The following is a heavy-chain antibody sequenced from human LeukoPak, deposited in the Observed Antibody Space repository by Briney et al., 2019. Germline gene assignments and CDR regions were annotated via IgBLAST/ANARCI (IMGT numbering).Heavy chain of an antibody. J-gene: IGHJ4*02. CDR2: INPSGGST. CDR1: GFTFTSYY. D-gene: IGHD3-10*01. Sequence: ASVKVSCKTSGFTFTSYYMHWVRQAPGQGLEWMGIINPSGGSTTYAQEFQGRVTMTRDTSTSTVYMELSSLRAEDTAVYYCARPITMVRGALRDYWGQGTLVTVSS. CDR3: ARPITMVRGALRDY. V-gene: IGHV1-46*01.